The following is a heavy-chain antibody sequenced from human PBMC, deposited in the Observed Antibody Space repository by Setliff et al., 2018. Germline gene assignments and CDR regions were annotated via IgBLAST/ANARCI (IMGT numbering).Heavy chain of an antibody. Sequence: SETLSLTCSVSGGSISSGSYYWGWIRQSPGKGLEWIGSMYYSGSTYYNPSLKGRVTLSIDTTKNQFSLKLTSMTAADTAVYFCARHLLVQGTYHFDYWGQGSPVTVSS. CDR3: ARHLLVQGTYHFDY. D-gene: IGHD3-10*01. CDR1: GGSISSGSYY. CDR2: MYYSGST. J-gene: IGHJ4*02. V-gene: IGHV4-39*01.